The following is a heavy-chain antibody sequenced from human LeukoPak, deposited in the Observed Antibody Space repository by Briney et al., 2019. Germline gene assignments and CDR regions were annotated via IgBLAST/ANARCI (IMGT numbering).Heavy chain of an antibody. CDR3: ARASLGYCSGGSCYYYGMDV. V-gene: IGHV3-48*03. J-gene: IGHJ6*02. CDR1: GFTFSSYE. CDR2: ISSSGSTI. D-gene: IGHD2-15*01. Sequence: PGGSLRLSCAASGFTFSSYEMNWVRQAPGKGLEGVSYISSSGSTIYYADSVKGRFTISRDNAKNSLYLQMNSLRAEDTAVYYCARASLGYCSGGSCYYYGMDVWGQGTTVTVSS.